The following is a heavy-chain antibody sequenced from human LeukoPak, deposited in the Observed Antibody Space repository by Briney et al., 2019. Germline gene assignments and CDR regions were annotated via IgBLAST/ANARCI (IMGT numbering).Heavy chain of an antibody. D-gene: IGHD4-23*01. J-gene: IGHJ4*02. Sequence: SETLSLTCAVYGGSFRGYYWSWIRQPPGKGLEWIGEINHSGSTNYNPSLKSRVTISVGTSKNQFSLKLTSVTAPDTAVYYCARTVGTHRFDYWGQGILVTVSS. CDR1: GGSFRGYY. CDR2: INHSGST. CDR3: ARTVGTHRFDY. V-gene: IGHV4-34*01.